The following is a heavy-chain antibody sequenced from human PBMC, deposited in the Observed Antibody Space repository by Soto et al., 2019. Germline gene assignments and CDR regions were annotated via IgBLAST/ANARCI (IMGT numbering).Heavy chain of an antibody. CDR2: IYYSGST. CDR1: GGSISSSSYY. J-gene: IGHJ6*02. V-gene: IGHV4-39*01. CDR3: ARQEGSSWSHLLSYYYYGMDV. Sequence: QLQLQESGPGLVKPSETLSLTCTVSGGSISSSSYYWGWIRQAPGKGLEWIGSIYYSGSTYYNPSLKSRVTISVHTSKNQCSLKLSSVTAADTAVYYCARQEGSSWSHLLSYYYYGMDVWGQGTTVTVSS. D-gene: IGHD6-13*01.